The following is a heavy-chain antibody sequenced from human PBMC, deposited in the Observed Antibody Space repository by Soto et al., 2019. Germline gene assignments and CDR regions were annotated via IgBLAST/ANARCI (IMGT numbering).Heavy chain of an antibody. J-gene: IGHJ3*02. CDR3: ARGDGIDI. CDR1: GDSVSSNSAA. Sequence: SQTLSLTCAISGDSVSSNSAAWNCVRQSPSRGLEWLGRTYYRSKWKTDYAVSVRGRITINPDTSKNQFSLQLNSVTPGDTAVYYCARGDGIDIWGQGTMVTVSS. D-gene: IGHD3-16*01. CDR2: TYYRSKWKT. V-gene: IGHV6-1*01.